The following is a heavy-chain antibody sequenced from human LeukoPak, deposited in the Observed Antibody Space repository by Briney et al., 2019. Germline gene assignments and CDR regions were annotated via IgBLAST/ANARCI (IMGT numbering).Heavy chain of an antibody. CDR1: GYTFTSYG. J-gene: IGHJ6*02. CDR2: ISAYNGNT. CDR3: ARDGCGGDCYSFHYYYGMDV. Sequence: ASVKVSRKASGYTFTSYGISWVRQAPGQGLEWMGWISAYNGNTNYAQKLQGRVTMTTDTSTSTAYMELRSLRSDDTAVYYCARDGCGGDCYSFHYYYGMDVWGQGTTVTVSS. V-gene: IGHV1-18*01. D-gene: IGHD2-21*02.